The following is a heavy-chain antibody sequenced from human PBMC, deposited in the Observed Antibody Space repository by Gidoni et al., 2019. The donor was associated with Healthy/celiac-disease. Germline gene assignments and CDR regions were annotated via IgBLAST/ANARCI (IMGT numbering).Heavy chain of an antibody. J-gene: IGHJ4*02. CDR1: GFTFSSYA. CDR2: ISGSGGST. Sequence: EVQLLESGGGLVQPGGSLRLSCAASGFTFSSYAMSWVRQAPGKGLEWVSAISGSGGSTYYADSGKGRFTISRDNSKNTLYLQMNSLRAEDTAVYYCAKDHLRLDFWSGYLGTFDYWGQGTLVTVSS. V-gene: IGHV3-23*01. CDR3: AKDHLRLDFWSGYLGTFDY. D-gene: IGHD3-3*01.